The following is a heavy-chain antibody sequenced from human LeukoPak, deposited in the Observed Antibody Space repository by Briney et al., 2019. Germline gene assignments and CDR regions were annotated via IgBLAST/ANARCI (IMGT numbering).Heavy chain of an antibody. V-gene: IGHV3-15*01. J-gene: IGHJ4*02. CDR2: FKSKTDGGTT. D-gene: IGHD1-26*01. CDR1: GFTFSYAW. CDR3: TTRLVGATRRRY. Sequence: PEGSLRLSCAASGFTFSYAWVSWVRQAPGKGLEWVGRFKSKTDGGTTDYAAPVKGRFTISRDDPKNTLYLQMNSLKTEDTAIYYCTTRLVGATRRRYWGQGTLVTVSS.